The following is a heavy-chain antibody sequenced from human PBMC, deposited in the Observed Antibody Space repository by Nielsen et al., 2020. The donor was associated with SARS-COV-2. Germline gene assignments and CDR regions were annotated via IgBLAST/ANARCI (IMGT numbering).Heavy chain of an antibody. V-gene: IGHV4-59*01. Sequence: ETLSLTCTVSGGSISSYYWSWIRQPPGKGLEWIGYIYYSGSTNYNPSLKSRVTISVDTSKNQFSLKLSSVTAADTAVYYCARLEQQLVEGPNWFDPWGQGTLVTVSS. CDR3: ARLEQQLVEGPNWFDP. J-gene: IGHJ5*02. CDR2: IYYSGST. D-gene: IGHD6-13*01. CDR1: GGSISSYY.